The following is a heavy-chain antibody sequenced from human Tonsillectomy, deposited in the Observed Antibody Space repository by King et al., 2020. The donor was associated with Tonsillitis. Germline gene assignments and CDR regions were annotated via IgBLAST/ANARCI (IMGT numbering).Heavy chain of an antibody. CDR1: GGSISSYY. Sequence: VQLQESGPGLVKPSETLSLTCTVSGGSISSYYWSWIRQPPGKGLEWIGDFYYSGSTNCNPSLKSRVTISVDTSKNQFSLKLSSVTAADTAVYYCARGNGDYTGYYYYYYMDVWGKGTTVTVSS. CDR2: FYYSGST. D-gene: IGHD4-17*01. V-gene: IGHV4-59*01. J-gene: IGHJ6*03. CDR3: ARGNGDYTGYYYYYYMDV.